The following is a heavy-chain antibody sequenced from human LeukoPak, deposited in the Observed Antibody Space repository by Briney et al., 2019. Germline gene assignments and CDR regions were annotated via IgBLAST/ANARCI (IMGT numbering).Heavy chain of an antibody. V-gene: IGHV3-33*01. J-gene: IGHJ2*01. Sequence: GGSLRLSCAASGFTFSIYGMHWVRQAPGKGLEWVAVIWYDGSNKYYGDSVKGRFTISRDNSENTLYLQMNSLTAEDTAVYSCARDMEQWLVQDWYFDLWGRGTLVTVSS. CDR3: ARDMEQWLVQDWYFDL. CDR1: GFTFSIYG. D-gene: IGHD6-19*01. CDR2: IWYDGSNK.